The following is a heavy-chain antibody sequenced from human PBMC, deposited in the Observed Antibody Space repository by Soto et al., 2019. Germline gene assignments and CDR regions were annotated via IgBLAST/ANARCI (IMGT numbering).Heavy chain of an antibody. D-gene: IGHD3-22*01. CDR3: AREYYYDSSGYWGSGFDY. Sequence: LSLTCTVSGGSISSGGYYWSWIRQHPGKGLEWIGYIYYSGSTYYNPSLKSRVTISVDTSKNHFSLKLSSVTAADTAVYYCAREYYYDSSGYWGSGFDYWGQGTLVTVSS. J-gene: IGHJ4*02. CDR1: GGSISSGGYY. V-gene: IGHV4-31*03. CDR2: IYYSGST.